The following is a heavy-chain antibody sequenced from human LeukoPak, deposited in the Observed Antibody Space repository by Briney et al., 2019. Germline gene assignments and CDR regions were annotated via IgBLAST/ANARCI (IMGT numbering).Heavy chain of an antibody. CDR2: IRYDGSNK. CDR1: GFTFSSYG. D-gene: IGHD6-13*01. Sequence: GGSLRLSCAASGFTFSSYGMHWVRQAPGKGLEWVAFIRYDGSNKYYADSVKGRFTISRDNSKNTLYLQMNSLRAEDTAGYYCPKESGYSSSWIPFDYWGQGTLVTVSS. V-gene: IGHV3-30*02. J-gene: IGHJ4*02. CDR3: PKESGYSSSWIPFDY.